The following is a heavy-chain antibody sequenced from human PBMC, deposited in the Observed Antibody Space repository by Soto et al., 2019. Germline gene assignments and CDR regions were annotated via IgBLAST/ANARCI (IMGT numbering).Heavy chain of an antibody. CDR2: IYSGGST. J-gene: IGHJ6*02. V-gene: IGHV3-66*01. D-gene: IGHD1-7*01. CDR3: ARDRLELHPGLCGYYYYSMAV. Sequence: EVQLVESGGGLVQPGGSLRLSCAASGFTVSSNYMSWVRQAPGKGLEWVSVIYSGGSTYYADSVKGRFTISRDNSKNTVYLQMKSRRAGDAAVYYCARDRLELHPGLCGYYYYSMAVWGQGTTITVSS. CDR1: GFTVSSNY.